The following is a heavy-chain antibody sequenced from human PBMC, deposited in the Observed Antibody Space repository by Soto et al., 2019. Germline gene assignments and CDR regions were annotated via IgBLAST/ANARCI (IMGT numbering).Heavy chain of an antibody. CDR1: GGTFSSYT. D-gene: IGHD2-15*01. CDR3: ARGVSRVAMDIVVVVAGPRYGMDV. Sequence: GASVKVSCKASGGTFSSYTISWVRQAPGQGLEWMGRIIPILGIANYAQKFQGRVTITADKSTSTAYMELSSLRSEDTAVYYCARGVSRVAMDIVVVVAGPRYGMDVWGQGTTVTVSS. CDR2: IIPILGIA. V-gene: IGHV1-69*02. J-gene: IGHJ6*02.